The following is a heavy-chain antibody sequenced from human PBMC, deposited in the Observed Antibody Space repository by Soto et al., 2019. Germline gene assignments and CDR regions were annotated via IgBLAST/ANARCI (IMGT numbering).Heavy chain of an antibody. V-gene: IGHV3-33*01. Sequence: QVQLVESGGGVVQPGRSLRLSCAASGFTFSSYGMHWVRQAPGKGLEWVAVIWYDGSNKYYADSVKGRFTISRDNSKNTLYLQMNSLRAEDTAVYYCARDPRLNYYYYGMDVWGQGTTVTVSS. CDR3: ARDPRLNYYYYGMDV. J-gene: IGHJ6*01. CDR2: IWYDGSNK. CDR1: GFTFSSYG.